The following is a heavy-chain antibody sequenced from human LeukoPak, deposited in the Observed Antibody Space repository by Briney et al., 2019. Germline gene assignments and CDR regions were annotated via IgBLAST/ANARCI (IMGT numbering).Heavy chain of an antibody. CDR3: TIVTAPCYYYYMDV. V-gene: IGHV3-15*01. Sequence: PGGTLRLSCAASGVTFSNAWMSWVRQAPGKGLEWGGRIKSKTDAGTTDYAAPVKSRFIISRDDSKNTLYLQMNSLKTEDTAVYYCTIVTAPCYYYYMDVWGKGTTVTVSS. J-gene: IGHJ6*03. D-gene: IGHD2-21*02. CDR2: IKSKTDAGTT. CDR1: GVTFSNAW.